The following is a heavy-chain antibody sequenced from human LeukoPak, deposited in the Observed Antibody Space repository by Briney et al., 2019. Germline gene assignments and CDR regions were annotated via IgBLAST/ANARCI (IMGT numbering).Heavy chain of an antibody. CDR2: VNQDGSEK. Sequence: GGSLRLSCAASGFTFSAYWMNWVRQAPGKGLEWVANVNQDGSEKYYVDSVKGRFTISRDNAKNSLYLQMNSLRAEDTAVYYCARDEVGTYYYYYGMDVWGQGTTVTVSS. CDR3: ARDEVGTYYYYYGMDV. J-gene: IGHJ6*02. D-gene: IGHD3-10*01. CDR1: GFTFSAYW. V-gene: IGHV3-7*03.